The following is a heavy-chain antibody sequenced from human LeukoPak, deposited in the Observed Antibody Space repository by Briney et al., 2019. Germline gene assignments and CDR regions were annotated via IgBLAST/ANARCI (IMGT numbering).Heavy chain of an antibody. CDR1: GYTFTSYG. CDR2: ISAYNGNT. V-gene: IGHV1-18*01. J-gene: IGHJ5*02. D-gene: IGHD3-10*01. Sequence: GASVKVSCKASGYTFTSYGISWVRQAPGQGLEWMGWISAYNGNTNYAQKLQGRVTMTTDTSTSTAYMELRSLRSDDTAVYYCARDISYYYGSGRQGLMWFGETGGPNWFDPWGQGTLVTVSS. CDR3: ARDISYYYGSGRQGLMWFGETGGPNWFDP.